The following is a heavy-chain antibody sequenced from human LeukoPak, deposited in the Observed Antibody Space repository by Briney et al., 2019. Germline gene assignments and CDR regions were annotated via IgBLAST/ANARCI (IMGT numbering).Heavy chain of an antibody. J-gene: IGHJ4*02. CDR3: ARGRWWLR. D-gene: IGHD5-12*01. CDR2: INHSGST. V-gene: IGHV4-34*01. Sequence: SETLSLTCAVYGGSLSGYYWSWIRQPPGKGLEWIGEINHSGSTNYNPSLKSRVTISVDTSKDQFSLRLTSVTAADTAVYHCARGRWWLRWGQGTLVTVSS. CDR1: GGSLSGYY.